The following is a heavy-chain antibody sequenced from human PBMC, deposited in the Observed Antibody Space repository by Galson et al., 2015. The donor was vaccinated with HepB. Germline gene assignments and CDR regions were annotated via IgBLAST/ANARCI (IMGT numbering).Heavy chain of an antibody. D-gene: IGHD3-22*01. Sequence: SVKVSCKASGYTFTSYGISWVRQAPGQGLEWMGWISAYNGNTNYAQKLQGRVTMTTDTSTSTAYMELRSLRSDDTAVYYCARVDRGYLYDSSGYYKVGDYWGQGTLVTVSS. CDR1: GYTFTSYG. CDR3: ARVDRGYLYDSSGYYKVGDY. CDR2: ISAYNGNT. V-gene: IGHV1-18*04. J-gene: IGHJ4*02.